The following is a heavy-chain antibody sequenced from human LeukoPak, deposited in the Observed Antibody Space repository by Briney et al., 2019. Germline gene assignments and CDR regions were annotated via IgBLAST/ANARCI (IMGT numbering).Heavy chain of an antibody. CDR2: IVVGSGNT. V-gene: IGHV1-58*02. CDR3: AAGDIAAAGTVP. D-gene: IGHD6-13*01. CDR1: GFTFTSSA. J-gene: IGHJ5*01. Sequence: TSVKVSCKASGFTFTSSAMQWVRQARGQRLEWIGWIVVGSGNTNYAQKFQERVTITRDMSTSTAYMELSSLRSEDTAVYCCAAGDIAAAGTVPWGQGTLVTVSS.